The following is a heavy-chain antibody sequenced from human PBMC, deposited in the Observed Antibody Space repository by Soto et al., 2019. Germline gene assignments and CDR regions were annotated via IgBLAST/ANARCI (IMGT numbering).Heavy chain of an antibody. Sequence: ASVKVSCKASGYTFTSYYMHWVRQAPGQGLEWMGIINPSGGSTSYAQKFQGRVTMTRDTSTSTVYMELSSLRSEDTAVYYCARVAYGYYGSGALHAFDIWGQGTMVTVSS. D-gene: IGHD3-10*01. CDR2: INPSGGST. CDR1: GYTFTSYY. CDR3: ARVAYGYYGSGALHAFDI. J-gene: IGHJ3*02. V-gene: IGHV1-46*03.